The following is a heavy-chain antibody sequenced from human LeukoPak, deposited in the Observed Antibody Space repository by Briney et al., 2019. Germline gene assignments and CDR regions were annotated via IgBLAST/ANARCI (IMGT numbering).Heavy chain of an antibody. Sequence: GSLRLSCAASGFTFSSYAMSWVRQAPGKGLEWVSAIGGGDRGTHYADSVKGRFTISRDNSKNTLYLQMSNLRADDTAIYYCARGTVSPPAEVWGKGTTVTVSS. D-gene: IGHD4-23*01. CDR2: IGGGDRGT. J-gene: IGHJ6*04. CDR1: GFTFSSYA. V-gene: IGHV3-23*01. CDR3: ARGTVSPPAEV.